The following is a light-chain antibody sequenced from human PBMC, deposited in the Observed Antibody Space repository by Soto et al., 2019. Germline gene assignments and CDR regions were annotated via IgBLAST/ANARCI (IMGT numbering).Light chain of an antibody. CDR1: QSVSSN. V-gene: IGKV3-15*01. CDR3: QQYNNWPRT. J-gene: IGKJ1*01. Sequence: EIVMTQSPATLSVSPGEGATLSCRASQSVSSNLAWYQQKPGQAPMLLIYGASTGATGIPARFSGSGSGTEFTLTIGSLQSEDFAVYYCQQYNNWPRTFGQGTQVDIK. CDR2: GAS.